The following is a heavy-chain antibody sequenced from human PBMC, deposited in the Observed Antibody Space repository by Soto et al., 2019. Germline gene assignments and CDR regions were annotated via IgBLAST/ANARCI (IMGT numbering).Heavy chain of an antibody. CDR2: IMPGSSHI. J-gene: IGHJ4*02. CDR1: GFTFSIYS. D-gene: IGHD6-19*01. CDR3: ARDRCSSGCLFDY. Sequence: GGSLRLSCAASGFTFSIYSMNWVRQAPGKGLEWVSYIMPGSSHIFYADSVKGRFTISRDNAKNSLYLQMNSLRAEDTAVYYCARDRCSSGCLFDYWGQGTLVTVSS. V-gene: IGHV3-48*01.